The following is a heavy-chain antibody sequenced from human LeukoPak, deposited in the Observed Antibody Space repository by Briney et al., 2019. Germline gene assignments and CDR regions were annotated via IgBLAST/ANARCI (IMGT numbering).Heavy chain of an antibody. D-gene: IGHD3-10*01. V-gene: IGHV1-2*04. J-gene: IGHJ5*02. CDR2: INPNSGGT. Sequence: ASVKVSCKASGFTFTSYDINWVRQAPGQGLEWMGWINPNSGGTNYAQKFQGWVTMTRDTSISTAYMELSRLRSDDTAVYYCAREYGSGSARFDPWGQGTLVTVSS. CDR1: GFTFTSYD. CDR3: AREYGSGSARFDP.